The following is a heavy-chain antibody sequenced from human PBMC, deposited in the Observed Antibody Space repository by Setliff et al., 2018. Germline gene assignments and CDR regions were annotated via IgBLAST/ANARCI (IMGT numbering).Heavy chain of an antibody. CDR3: ARIDIVLMVYAD. CDR1: GGSISSSLYY. Sequence: SETLSLTCTVSGGSISSSLYYWGWIRQPPGKGLEWIGSIYYSGSTNYNPSLKSRVTISVDTSKNQFSLKLSSVTAADTAVYYCARIDIVLMVYADWGQGTMVTVSS. V-gene: IGHV4-39*07. CDR2: IYYSGST. D-gene: IGHD2-8*01. J-gene: IGHJ3*01.